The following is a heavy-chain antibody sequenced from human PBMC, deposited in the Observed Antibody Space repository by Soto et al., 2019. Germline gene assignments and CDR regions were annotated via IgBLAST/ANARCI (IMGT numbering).Heavy chain of an antibody. CDR1: GYTFTGYY. D-gene: IGHD3-3*01. CDR2: INPNSGGT. J-gene: IGHJ6*02. Sequence: QVQLVQSGAEVKKPGASVKVSCKASGYTFTGYYMHWVRQAPGQGLEWMGWINPNSGGTNYAQKFQGWVTMTRDTSISTSYMELSRLRSDATAVYYCARGITMSGVVTRWWYYGMDVWGHGTTVTVSS. CDR3: ARGITMSGVVTRWWYYGMDV. V-gene: IGHV1-2*04.